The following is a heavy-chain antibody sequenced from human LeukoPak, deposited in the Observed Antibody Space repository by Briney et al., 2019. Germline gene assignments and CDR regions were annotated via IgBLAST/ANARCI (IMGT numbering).Heavy chain of an antibody. Sequence: SETLSLTCTVSGGSISSYYWSWIRQPPGKGLEWIGYIYYSGSTNYNPSLKSRVTISVDTSKNQFSLKLSSVTAADTAVYYCARHSDYYGSGSYYFDYWGQGTLVTVSS. CDR1: GGSISSYY. D-gene: IGHD3-10*01. V-gene: IGHV4-59*08. J-gene: IGHJ4*02. CDR3: ARHSDYYGSGSYYFDY. CDR2: IYYSGST.